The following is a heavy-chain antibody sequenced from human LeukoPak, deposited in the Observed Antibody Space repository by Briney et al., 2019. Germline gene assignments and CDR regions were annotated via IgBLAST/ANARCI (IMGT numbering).Heavy chain of an antibody. J-gene: IGHJ6*02. CDR3: AREDGDYYYGMDV. V-gene: IGHV4-59*01. CDR2: IYYSGST. Sequence: SETLSLTCTVSGGSISSYYWSWIRQPPRKGLEWIGYIYYSGSTNYNPSLKSRVTISVDTSKNQFSLKLSSVTAADTAVYYCAREDGDYYYGMDVWGQGTTVTVSS. CDR1: GGSISSYY.